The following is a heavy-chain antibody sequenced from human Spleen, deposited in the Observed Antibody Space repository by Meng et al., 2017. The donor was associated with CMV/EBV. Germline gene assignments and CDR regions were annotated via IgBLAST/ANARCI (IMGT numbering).Heavy chain of an antibody. CDR2: INWNGDNT. J-gene: IGHJ4*02. Sequence: GGSLRLSCAASGFIFDDYGMSWVRQAPGKGLEWVSSINWNGDNTGYADSVKGRFTISRDNAKNSLYLQMNSLRAEDTALYYCARDRLPHYWGQGTLVTVSS. D-gene: IGHD2-15*01. V-gene: IGHV3-20*04. CDR3: ARDRLPHY. CDR1: GFIFDDYG.